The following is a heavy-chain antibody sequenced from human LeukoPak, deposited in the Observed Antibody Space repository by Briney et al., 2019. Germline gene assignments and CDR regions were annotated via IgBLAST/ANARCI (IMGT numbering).Heavy chain of an antibody. CDR3: AKMVHPFSSSWPLDY. V-gene: IGHV3-43*02. CDR2: ISGDGGSI. D-gene: IGHD6-13*01. CDR1: GFTFDDYA. Sequence: GGSLRLSCAASGFTFDDYAMHWVRQAPGKGLEWVSLISGDGGSIYYADSVKGRFTISRDNSKASLYLQMSSLTTEDTALYYCAKMVHPFSSSWPLDYWGQGTLVTVSS. J-gene: IGHJ4*02.